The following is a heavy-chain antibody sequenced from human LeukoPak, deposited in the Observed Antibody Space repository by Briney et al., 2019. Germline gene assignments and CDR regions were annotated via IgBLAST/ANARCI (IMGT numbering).Heavy chain of an antibody. CDR2: IYYTGAT. CDR3: ARGRGAGSSLNWFDP. Sequence: SETLSLTCTVSGGSISSYYWTWIRQPPGNGLEGIGYIYYTGATSYNPSLKSRVTMSVDTSKNQFSLKLSSVTAADTAVYYCARGRGAGSSLNWFDPWGQGTLVTVSS. V-gene: IGHV4-59*12. J-gene: IGHJ5*02. D-gene: IGHD2-15*01. CDR1: GGSISSYY.